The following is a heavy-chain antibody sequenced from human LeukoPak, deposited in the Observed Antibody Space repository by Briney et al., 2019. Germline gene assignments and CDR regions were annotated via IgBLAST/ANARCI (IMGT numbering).Heavy chain of an antibody. CDR2: IYYSGST. J-gene: IGHJ5*02. CDR3: ASSYGNSWFEP. CDR1: GGSISSYY. D-gene: IGHD1-26*01. Sequence: SETLSLTCTVSGGSISSYYWNWIRQPPGKGLKWIGYIYYSGSTNYNPSLKSRVTISVDTSKNQFSLKLSSVTAADTAVYYCASSYGNSWFEPWGQGTLVTVSA. V-gene: IGHV4-59*01.